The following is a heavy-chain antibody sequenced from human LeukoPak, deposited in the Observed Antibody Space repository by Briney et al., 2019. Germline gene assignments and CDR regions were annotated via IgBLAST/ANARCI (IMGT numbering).Heavy chain of an antibody. V-gene: IGHV3-20*01. J-gene: IGHJ3*02. CDR2: INWNGGST. Sequence: PGGSLRLSCAASGSTFSRYWMQWVRQAPGKGLEWVSGINWNGGSTGYADSVKGRFTISRDNAKNSLYLQMNSLRAEDTALYHCARVDTALNAFDIWGQGTMVTVSS. D-gene: IGHD3-9*01. CDR3: ARVDTALNAFDI. CDR1: GSTFSRYW.